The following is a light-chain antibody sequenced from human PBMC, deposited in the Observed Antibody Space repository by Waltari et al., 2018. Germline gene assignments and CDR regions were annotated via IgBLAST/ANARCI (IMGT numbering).Light chain of an antibody. CDR3: QQYGFSPHLT. J-gene: IGKJ4*01. CDR1: QSVRSNY. CDR2: GAS. V-gene: IGKV3-20*01. Sequence: EIVLTQSPGTLSLSPGERATLSCRASQSVRSNYLAWYQQKPGQAPRLLIHGASRRATGIPDKFSGSGSGTDFTLTISRLEPEDFAAYYCQQYGFSPHLTFGGGTKVEVK.